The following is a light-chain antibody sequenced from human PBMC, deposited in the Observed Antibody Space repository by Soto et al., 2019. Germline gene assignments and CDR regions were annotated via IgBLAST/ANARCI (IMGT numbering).Light chain of an antibody. V-gene: IGLV2-14*03. CDR2: DVS. CDR3: TSCTSSNPLPVV. J-gene: IGLJ2*01. CDR1: SSDVGGYNY. Sequence: QSALTQPASVSGAPGQSITISCTGTSSDVGGYNYVSWYQHHPGKAPKLMIHDVSNRPSGVSNRFSGSKSGNTASLTISGLQPEDEADDYCTSCTSSNPLPVVFGGGTKLTVL.